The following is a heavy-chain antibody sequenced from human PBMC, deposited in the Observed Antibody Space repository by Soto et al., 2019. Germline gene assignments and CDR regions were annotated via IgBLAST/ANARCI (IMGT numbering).Heavy chain of an antibody. CDR2: IHPGDSDF. CDR1: GNSFSSYW. V-gene: IGHV5-51*01. Sequence: GESLKISCQGSGNSFSSYWIAWVRQMPGRGLEWMGMIHPGDSDFTYSPSFEGQVTFSADKSISTAYLQWSSLKASDTAMYYCARQNGAAATHGMDVWGQGTTVTVSS. D-gene: IGHD2-15*01. J-gene: IGHJ6*02. CDR3: ARQNGAAATHGMDV.